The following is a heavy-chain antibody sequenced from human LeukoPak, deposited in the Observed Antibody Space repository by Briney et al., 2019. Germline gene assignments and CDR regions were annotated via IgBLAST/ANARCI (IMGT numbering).Heavy chain of an antibody. CDR1: GYTFTDYG. Sequence: ASVKVSCKASGYTFTDYGITWVRQAPGQGLEWMGWISTYNGNTNYAQKLQGRVTMTTDTSTSTAYMDLRSLRFDDTAVYYCARVDAREPITIFVPTRGNWFDPWGQGTLVVVSS. V-gene: IGHV1-18*01. CDR2: ISTYNGNT. J-gene: IGHJ5*02. D-gene: IGHD3-3*01. CDR3: ARVDAREPITIFVPTRGNWFDP.